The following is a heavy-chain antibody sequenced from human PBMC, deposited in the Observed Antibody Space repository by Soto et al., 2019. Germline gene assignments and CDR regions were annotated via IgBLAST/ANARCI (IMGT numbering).Heavy chain of an antibody. V-gene: IGHV4-30-4*01. J-gene: IGHJ4*02. Sequence: SETLTLTCTVSGGSISSGDYYWSWIRQPPGKGLEWIGYIYYSGSTYYNPSLKSRVTISVDTSKNQFSLKLSSVTAADTAVYYCARWWFGEFFDYWGQGTLVTVS. CDR1: GGSISSGDYY. CDR3: ARWWFGEFFDY. D-gene: IGHD3-10*01. CDR2: IYYSGST.